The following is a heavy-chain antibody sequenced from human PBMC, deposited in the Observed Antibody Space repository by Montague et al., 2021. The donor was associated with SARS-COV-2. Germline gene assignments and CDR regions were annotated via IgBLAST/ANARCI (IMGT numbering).Heavy chain of an antibody. D-gene: IGHD4-23*01. J-gene: IGHJ4*02. Sequence: SETLSLTCAVYGGSFSGYYWAWIRQSPGKGLEWIAEINDSGSTNXNFNPSLRSRVTTSVDTSKSQFSLKLSSVSAADTGVYYCARWDPQALTMIGLRGKSASDYWSQGTLVTVSS. V-gene: IGHV4-34*01. CDR1: GGSFSGYY. CDR3: ARWDPQALTMIGLRGKSASDY. CDR2: INDSGST.